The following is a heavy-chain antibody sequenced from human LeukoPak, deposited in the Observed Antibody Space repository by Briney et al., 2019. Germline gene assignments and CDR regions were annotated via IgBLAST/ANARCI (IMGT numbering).Heavy chain of an antibody. CDR1: GYTFTGYY. J-gene: IGHJ4*02. D-gene: IGHD1-26*01. V-gene: IGHV1-2*02. Sequence: ASVKVSCKASGYTFTGYYIHWVRQAPGQGLEWMGWVNPNSGGTNYAQKLQGRVTMTTDTSTSTAYMELRSLRSDDTAVYYCARGLASGSYYYGYWGQGTLVTVSS. CDR3: ARGLASGSYYYGY. CDR2: VNPNSGGT.